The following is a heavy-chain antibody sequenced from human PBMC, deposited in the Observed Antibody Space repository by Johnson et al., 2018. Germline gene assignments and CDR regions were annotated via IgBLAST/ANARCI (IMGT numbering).Heavy chain of an antibody. Sequence: EVQLVESGGGLVQPVGSLRLSCAVSGFTFSSYWMSWVRQAPGKGLEWVANIKQDGSVKYYVDSVKGRFTISRDNAKNLVYLKMNSLRAEDTALYYCARMYCGGGTCYTDVFYIWGQGTMVTVSS. CDR2: IKQDGSVK. CDR1: GFTFSSYW. CDR3: ARMYCGGGTCYTDVFYI. V-gene: IGHV3-7*01. D-gene: IGHD2-15*01. J-gene: IGHJ3*02.